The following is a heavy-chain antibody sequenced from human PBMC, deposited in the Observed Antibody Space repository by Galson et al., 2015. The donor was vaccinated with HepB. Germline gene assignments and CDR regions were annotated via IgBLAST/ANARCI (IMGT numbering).Heavy chain of an antibody. J-gene: IGHJ6*02. V-gene: IGHV5-10-1*01. CDR2: INPSDSYT. Sequence: QSGAEVKKPGESLRISCQGSGYTFTNYWISWVRQKPGKGLEWMLNINPSDSYTNYNPSFQGHVSISADKSIDTAYPQWSSLQASDTAMYYCVATPQGYGMDVWGHGTTVTVSS. CDR3: VATPQGYGMDV. CDR1: GYTFTNYW.